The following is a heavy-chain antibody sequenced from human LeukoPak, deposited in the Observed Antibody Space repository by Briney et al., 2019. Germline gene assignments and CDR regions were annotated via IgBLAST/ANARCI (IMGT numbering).Heavy chain of an antibody. CDR2: INHSGST. Sequence: SETLSLTCAVYGGSFSGYYWSWIRQPPGKGLEWIGEINHSGSTNYNPSLKSRVTISVDTSKNQFSLKLSSVTAADTAVYYCARRRGRELLLRWYYFDYWGQGTLVTDSS. D-gene: IGHD1-26*01. CDR1: GGSFSGYY. CDR3: ARRRGRELLLRWYYFDY. J-gene: IGHJ4*02. V-gene: IGHV4-34*01.